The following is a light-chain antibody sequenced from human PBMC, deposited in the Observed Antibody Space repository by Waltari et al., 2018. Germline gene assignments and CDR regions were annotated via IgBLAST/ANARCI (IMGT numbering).Light chain of an antibody. J-gene: IGKJ2*01. Sequence: EIVLTQSPVTLSLSPGERASLSCRASQRVGNTYFAWYQQKPGQAPRLLIYDASTRATGVPDRFSGSGSGADFTLTISRLEPEDCGVYYCQQYSSPPMYTFGQGTKLEIK. CDR1: QRVGNTY. CDR3: QQYSSPPMYT. V-gene: IGKV3-20*01. CDR2: DAS.